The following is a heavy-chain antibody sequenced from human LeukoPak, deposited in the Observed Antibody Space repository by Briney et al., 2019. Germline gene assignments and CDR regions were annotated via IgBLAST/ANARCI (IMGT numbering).Heavy chain of an antibody. CDR1: GGSISSSSYY. CDR2: IYYSGST. Sequence: SETLSLTCTVSGGSISSSSYYWGWIRQPPGKGLEWIGRIYYSGSTYYNPSPKSRVTISVDTSKNQFSLKLSSVTAADTAVYYCARDDSSGRTVDYWAQGTLVTVSS. CDR3: ARDDSSGRTVDY. V-gene: IGHV4-39*07. J-gene: IGHJ4*02. D-gene: IGHD3-22*01.